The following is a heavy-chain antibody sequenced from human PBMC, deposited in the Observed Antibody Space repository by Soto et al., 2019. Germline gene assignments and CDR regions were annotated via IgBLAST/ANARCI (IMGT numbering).Heavy chain of an antibody. V-gene: IGHV1-69*13. Sequence: ASVKVSCKASGGTFSSYAISWVRQAPGQGLEWMGGIIPIFGTANYAQKFQGRVTITADESTGTAYMELSSLKASDTAMYYCARQGSNGAYYYYGMDVWGQGTTVTVSS. J-gene: IGHJ6*02. CDR1: GGTFSSYA. D-gene: IGHD3-16*01. CDR2: IIPIFGTA. CDR3: ARQGSNGAYYYYGMDV.